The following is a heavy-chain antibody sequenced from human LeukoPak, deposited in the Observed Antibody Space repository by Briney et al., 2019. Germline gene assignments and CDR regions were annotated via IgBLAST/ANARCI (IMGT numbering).Heavy chain of an antibody. D-gene: IGHD3-16*01. Sequence: GGSLRLSCAASGFTFSSYSMNWVRQAPGKGLEWVSSISSSSYIYYADSVKGRFTISRDNAKNSLYPQMNSLRAEDTAVYYCARDHKQWGSEGEFDPWGQGTLVTVSS. CDR2: ISSSSYI. J-gene: IGHJ5*02. V-gene: IGHV3-21*01. CDR3: ARDHKQWGSEGEFDP. CDR1: GFTFSSYS.